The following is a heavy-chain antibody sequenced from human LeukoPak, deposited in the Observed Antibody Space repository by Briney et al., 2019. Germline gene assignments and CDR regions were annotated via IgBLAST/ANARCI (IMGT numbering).Heavy chain of an antibody. Sequence: GASVKVSCKASGGTFSSYAISWVRQAPGQGLEWMGRIITILGIANYAQKFQGRVTITADKSTSTAYMELSSLRSEDTAVYYCARFYDSSDRGAFDIWGQGTMVTVSS. V-gene: IGHV1-69*04. CDR1: GGTFSSYA. D-gene: IGHD3-22*01. J-gene: IGHJ3*02. CDR2: IITILGIA. CDR3: ARFYDSSDRGAFDI.